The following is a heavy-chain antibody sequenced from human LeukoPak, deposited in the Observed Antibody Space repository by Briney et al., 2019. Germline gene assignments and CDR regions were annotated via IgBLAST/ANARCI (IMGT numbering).Heavy chain of an antibody. CDR1: GYTFTSYD. CDR3: ARLYCSSTSCYR. Sequence: ASVKVSCKASGYTFTSYDINWVRQAPGQGLEWMGWISGYNGHTNYAQKLQGRVTMTTDKSTSIAYMELRSPRSDDTAVYYCARLYCSSTSCYRWGQGTLVTVSS. V-gene: IGHV1-18*01. D-gene: IGHD2-2*01. J-gene: IGHJ4*02. CDR2: ISGYNGHT.